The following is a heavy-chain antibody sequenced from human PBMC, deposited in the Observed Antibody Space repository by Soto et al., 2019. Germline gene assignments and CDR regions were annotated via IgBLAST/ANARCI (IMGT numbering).Heavy chain of an antibody. CDR1: GFTFSSYA. CDR3: AAEGSYGQAVGGYFDY. V-gene: IGHV3-23*01. J-gene: IGHJ4*02. D-gene: IGHD5-18*01. Sequence: EVQLLESGGGLVQPGGSLRLSCAASGFTFSSYAMSWVRQAPGKGLELGSAISGSGGRTYYADSVKGRFTISRDNSKNTLYLQMNSLRAEDTAVYYCAAEGSYGQAVGGYFDYWGQGTLVTVSS. CDR2: ISGSGGRT.